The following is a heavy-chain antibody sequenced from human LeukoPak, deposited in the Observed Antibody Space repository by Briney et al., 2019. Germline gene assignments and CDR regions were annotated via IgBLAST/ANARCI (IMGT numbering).Heavy chain of an antibody. Sequence: ASVKVSCKASGYTFTGYYMHWVRQAPGQGLEWMGWINPNSGGTNYAQKFQGRVTMTRDTSISTAHMELSRLRSDDTAVYYCARQPLVLLPYYFDYWGQGTLVTVSS. V-gene: IGHV1-2*02. CDR1: GYTFTGYY. CDR3: ARQPLVLLPYYFDY. J-gene: IGHJ4*02. D-gene: IGHD6-13*01. CDR2: INPNSGGT.